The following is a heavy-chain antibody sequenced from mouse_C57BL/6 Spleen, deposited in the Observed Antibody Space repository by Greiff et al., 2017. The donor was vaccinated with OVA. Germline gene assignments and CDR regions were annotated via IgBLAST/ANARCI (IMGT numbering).Heavy chain of an antibody. Sequence: QVQLKESGAELVKPGASVKMSCKASGYTFTTYPIEWMKQNHGKSLEWIGNFHPYNDDTKYNEKFQGKATLTVEKSSSTVYLELSRLTSDDSAVYYCARRNYYDDAMDYWGQGTSVTVSS. D-gene: IGHD1-1*01. CDR2: FHPYNDDT. CDR3: ARRNYYDDAMDY. J-gene: IGHJ4*01. V-gene: IGHV1-47*01. CDR1: GYTFTTYP.